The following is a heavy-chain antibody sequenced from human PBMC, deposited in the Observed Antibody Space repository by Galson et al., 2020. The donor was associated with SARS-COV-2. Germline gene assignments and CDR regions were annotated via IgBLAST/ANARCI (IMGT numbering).Heavy chain of an antibody. J-gene: IGHJ5*02. Sequence: GGSLRLSCAVSGFAVNDNYMAWVRQAPGKGPEWVSNIYADGRTYFADSVKGRFTISSDSSKNTVYLQVNSVRAEDTAVYYCARLLWYGESWGFDPWGQGTLVAVSS. CDR3: ARLLWYGESWGFDP. D-gene: IGHD3-10*01. CDR1: GFAVNDNY. V-gene: IGHV3-53*01. CDR2: IYADGRT.